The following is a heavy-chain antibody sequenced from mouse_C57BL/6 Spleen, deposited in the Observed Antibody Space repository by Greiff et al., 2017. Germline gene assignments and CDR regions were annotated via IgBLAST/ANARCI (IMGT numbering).Heavy chain of an antibody. CDR1: GYTFTDYN. D-gene: IGHD2-3*01. Sequence: VQLQQSGPELVKPGASVKMSCKASGYTFTDYNMHWVKQSHGKSLEWIGYINPNNGGTSYNQQFKGKGTLTVNKASSTTYLELRSLTSEYSAVYYCAREDDLSSWYFEVWGTGTTVTVSS. V-gene: IGHV1-22*01. CDR3: AREDDLSSWYFEV. CDR2: INPNNGGT. J-gene: IGHJ1*03.